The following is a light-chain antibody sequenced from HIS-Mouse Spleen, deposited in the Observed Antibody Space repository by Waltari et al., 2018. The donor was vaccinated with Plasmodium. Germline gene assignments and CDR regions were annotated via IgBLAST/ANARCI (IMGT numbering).Light chain of an antibody. J-gene: IGKJ1*01. CDR1: QGISSY. CDR3: EQYYSFPQT. Sequence: AIWMTQSPSLLAASTGDRVTIRCRMCQGISSYLAWYQQKPGKTTELLIYAASTLQSGVPTRFSGSGSGTDFTLTISWLQYEDFATYYCEQYYSFPQTCGQGTKVEIK. V-gene: IGKV1D-8*02. CDR2: AAS.